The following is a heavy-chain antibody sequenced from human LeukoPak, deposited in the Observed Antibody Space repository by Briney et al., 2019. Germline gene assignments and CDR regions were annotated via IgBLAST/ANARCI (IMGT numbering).Heavy chain of an antibody. CDR1: GFTFSNDV. CDR3: ARDHSGTQDY. V-gene: IGHV3-33*01. Sequence: RGSLRLSCAASGFTFSNDVMHRVPQAPGKGLEWVAVIWDDGSNEYYADSVKGRVTIFRDNRRNTLYLQMNSLRAEDTAVYSCARDHSGTQDYWGQGTLVTVSS. CDR2: IWDDGSNE. D-gene: IGHD1-1*01. J-gene: IGHJ4*02.